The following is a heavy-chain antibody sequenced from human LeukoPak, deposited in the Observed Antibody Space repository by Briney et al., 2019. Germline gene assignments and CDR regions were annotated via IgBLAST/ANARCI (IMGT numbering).Heavy chain of an antibody. V-gene: IGHV7-4-1*02. Sequence: ASVKVSCKASGYTFTVYSINWLRQAPGQGLEWMRWINTTTGKPTSAQGFTGRFVFSLDTSVSTTYLHINSLKAEDTAVYYCARDASMINFDYWGQGSLVTVSS. CDR3: ARDASMINFDY. D-gene: IGHD3-16*01. CDR2: INTTTGKP. CDR1: GYTFTVYS. J-gene: IGHJ4*02.